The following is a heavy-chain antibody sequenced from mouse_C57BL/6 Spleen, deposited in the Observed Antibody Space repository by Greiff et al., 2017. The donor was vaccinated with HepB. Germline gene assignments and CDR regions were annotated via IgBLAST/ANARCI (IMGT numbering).Heavy chain of an antibody. D-gene: IGHD1-1*01. V-gene: IGHV6-3*01. CDR2: IRLKSDNYAT. J-gene: IGHJ1*03. Sequence: EVKLEESGGGLVQPGGSMKLSCVASGFTFSNYWMNWVRQSPEKGLEWVAQIRLKSDNYATHYAESVKGRFTISRDDSKSSVYLQMNNLRAEDTGIYYCTGSSYEWYFDVWGTGTTVTVSS. CDR1: GFTFSNYW. CDR3: TGSSYEWYFDV.